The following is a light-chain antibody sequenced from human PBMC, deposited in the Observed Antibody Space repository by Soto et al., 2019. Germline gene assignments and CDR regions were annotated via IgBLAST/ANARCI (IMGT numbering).Light chain of an antibody. CDR3: QQYNSYLTWT. V-gene: IGKV1-5*03. J-gene: IGKJ1*01. CDR1: QSISSW. Sequence: DNKMSQSPSTLSASVGDRVTIPCRASQSISSWLAWYQQKPGKAPKLLIYKASSLESGVPSRFSGSGSGTEFTLTISSLQPDDFATYYCQQYNSYLTWTFGQGTKV. CDR2: KAS.